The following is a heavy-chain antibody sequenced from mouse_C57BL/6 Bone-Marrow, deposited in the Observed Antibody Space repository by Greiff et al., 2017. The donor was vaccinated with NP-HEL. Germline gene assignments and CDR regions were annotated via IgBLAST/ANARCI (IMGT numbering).Heavy chain of an antibody. V-gene: IGHV3-6*01. CDR2: ISYDGSN. CDR1: GYSITSGYY. D-gene: IGHD3-2*02. Sequence: ESGPGLVKPSQSLSLTCSVTGYSITSGYYWNWIRQFPGNKLEWMGYISYDGSNNYNPSLTNRISITRDKSKNQFFLKLNSVTTEDTATYDCAREEGSSGSYYFDYWGQGTTLTVAS. CDR3: AREEGSSGSYYFDY. J-gene: IGHJ2*01.